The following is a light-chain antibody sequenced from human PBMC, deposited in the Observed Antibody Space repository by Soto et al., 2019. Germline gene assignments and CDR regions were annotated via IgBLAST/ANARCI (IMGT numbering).Light chain of an antibody. CDR1: SSDVGAYNY. CDR2: DVS. CDR3: SSYTTSSIYV. J-gene: IGLJ1*01. Sequence: QSALTQPASVSGSPGQSITISCTGTSSDVGAYNYVSWYQQHPGKAPKLMIYDVSNRPSGVSSRFSGSKSGNTASLTFSGLQAEDEADYYCSSYTTSSIYVLGTGTKVTV. V-gene: IGLV2-14*01.